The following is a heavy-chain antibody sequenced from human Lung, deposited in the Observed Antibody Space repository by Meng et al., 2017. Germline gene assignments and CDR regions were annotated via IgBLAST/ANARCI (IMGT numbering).Heavy chain of an antibody. Sequence: QVELVESGGGVVQPGGSLRLSCAASGFTFNTYAMHGVRQAPGKGLEWVSLMSFDGAQIYYSDSVRGRFTISRDNSKNTLYLQMNSLRAEDTAVYYCARDKPPNDVWGRGTLVTVSS. CDR2: MSFDGAQI. CDR1: GFTFNTYA. J-gene: IGHJ2*01. V-gene: IGHV3-30*01. CDR3: ARDKPPNDV.